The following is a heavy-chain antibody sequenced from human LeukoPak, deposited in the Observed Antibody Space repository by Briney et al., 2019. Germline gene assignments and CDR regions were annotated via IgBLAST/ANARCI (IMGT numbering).Heavy chain of an antibody. Sequence: ASVKVSCKASGYTFSSYDINWVRQATGQGLEWMGWMNPDSGNTGYAQKFQGRVAMTRDTSISTAYMELSRLRSDDTAVYYCARGFILEYAVGIDYWGQGTLVTVSS. J-gene: IGHJ4*02. CDR1: GYTFSSYD. V-gene: IGHV1-8*01. CDR2: MNPDSGNT. D-gene: IGHD3-3*01. CDR3: ARGFILEYAVGIDY.